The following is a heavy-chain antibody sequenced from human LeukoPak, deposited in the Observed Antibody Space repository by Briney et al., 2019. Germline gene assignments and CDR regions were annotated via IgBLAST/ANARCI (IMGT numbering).Heavy chain of an antibody. CDR1: GGSFSGYY. CDR2: INHSGST. V-gene: IGHV4-34*01. J-gene: IGHJ4*02. D-gene: IGHD4-17*01. CDR3: ARVGKTTVTSD. Sequence: SETLSLTCAVYGGSFSGYYWSWIRQPPGKGLEWIGEINHSGSTNYNPSLKSRVTISVDTSKNQFSLKLSSVTAADTAVYYCARVGKTTVTSDWGQGTLVTVSS.